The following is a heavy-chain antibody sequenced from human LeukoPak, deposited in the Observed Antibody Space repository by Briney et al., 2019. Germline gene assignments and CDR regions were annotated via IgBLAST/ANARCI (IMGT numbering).Heavy chain of an antibody. Sequence: ASVKVSCKASGYTFTNNDINWVRQTTGQGIEWMGWMSPDSGDTGYAPNFRGRVTMTTDTSINTAYMELTSLTSEDTAIYYCSRGRAAGYWGQGTLVTVSS. CDR2: MSPDSGDT. CDR3: SRGRAAGY. V-gene: IGHV1-8*01. J-gene: IGHJ4*02. D-gene: IGHD6-19*01. CDR1: GYTFTNND.